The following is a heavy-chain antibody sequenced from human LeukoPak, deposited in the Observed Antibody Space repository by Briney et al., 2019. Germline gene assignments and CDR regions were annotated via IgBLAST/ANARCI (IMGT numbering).Heavy chain of an antibody. V-gene: IGHV1-18*04. Sequence: ASVKVSCKASGYTFTSYGISWVRQAPGQGLEWMGWISAYNGNTNYAQKLQGRVTMTTDTSTSTAYMELRSRRSDDTAVYYCARVDGSGSYYPYYFDYWGQGTLVTVSS. CDR3: ARVDGSGSYYPYYFDY. CDR2: ISAYNGNT. J-gene: IGHJ4*02. CDR1: GYTFTSYG. D-gene: IGHD3-10*01.